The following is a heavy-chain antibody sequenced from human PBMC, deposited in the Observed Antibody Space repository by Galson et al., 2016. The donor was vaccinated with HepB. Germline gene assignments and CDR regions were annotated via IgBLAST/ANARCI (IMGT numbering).Heavy chain of an antibody. D-gene: IGHD1-1*01. V-gene: IGHV3-30*18. J-gene: IGHJ4*02. CDR3: AKVGQNDDRDY. Sequence: SLRLSCAASGFPFSSYGMHWVRQAPGKGLEWVTFISYDGSNKYYADSVKGRFTISRDNSKNTLYLQMHTLRAEDTAVYYCAKVGQNDDRDYWGQGTLVTVSS. CDR1: GFPFSSYG. CDR2: ISYDGSNK.